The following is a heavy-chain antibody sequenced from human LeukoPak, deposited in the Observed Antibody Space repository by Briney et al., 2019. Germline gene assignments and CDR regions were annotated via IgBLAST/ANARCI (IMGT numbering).Heavy chain of an antibody. CDR1: GFTFSSYA. D-gene: IGHD2-2*01. Sequence: GGSLRLSCAASGFTFSSYAMSWVRQAPGKGLEWVSAISGSGGSTYYADSVKGRFTISRDNSKNTLYLQMNSLRAEDTAVYYCARLIYDLYQPYFDYWGREPWSPSPQ. V-gene: IGHV3-23*01. CDR2: ISGSGGST. J-gene: IGHJ4*02. CDR3: ARLIYDLYQPYFDY.